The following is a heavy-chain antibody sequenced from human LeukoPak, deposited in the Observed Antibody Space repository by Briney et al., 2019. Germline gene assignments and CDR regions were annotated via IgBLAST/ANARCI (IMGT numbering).Heavy chain of an antibody. CDR3: ARDETRDTTLDY. D-gene: IGHD1-1*01. V-gene: IGHV1-46*01. J-gene: IGHJ4*02. CDR2: INPSGSST. CDR1: GYTFTNYY. Sequence: ASVKVSCKASGYTFTNYYIHWVRQAPGQGLEWMGIINPSGSSTNYAQKFQGRVTITADKSTSTAYMELSSLRSEDTAVYYCARDETRDTTLDYWGQGTLVTVSS.